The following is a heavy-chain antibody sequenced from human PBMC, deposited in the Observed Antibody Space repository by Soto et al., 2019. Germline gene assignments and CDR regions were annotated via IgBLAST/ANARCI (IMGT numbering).Heavy chain of an antibody. J-gene: IGHJ4*02. Sequence: QVQLVQSGAEEKKPGASVKVSCKASGYTFTSYAMHWVRQAPGQRLEWMGWINAGNGNTKYSQKFQGRVTITRDTAASTAYMELSILRSEDRAVYYCARSIVVVTALDYWGQGTLVTVSS. V-gene: IGHV1-3*05. CDR3: ARSIVVVTALDY. CDR1: GYTFTSYA. CDR2: INAGNGNT. D-gene: IGHD2-21*02.